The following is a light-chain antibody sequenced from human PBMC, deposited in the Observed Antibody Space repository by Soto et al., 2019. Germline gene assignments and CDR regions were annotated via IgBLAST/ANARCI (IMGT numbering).Light chain of an antibody. CDR2: AAS. Sequence: DIQMTQSPSVLFACVGDTVTITCRASQGLTKFLPWYQQRPGKAPNLLIYAASNLQSGVPSRFSGRGSGTEFSLTISTLQPEDVATYYCQHLSTTPMTFGRGTKVEIK. CDR1: QGLTKF. CDR3: QHLSTTPMT. V-gene: IGKV1-9*01. J-gene: IGKJ1*01.